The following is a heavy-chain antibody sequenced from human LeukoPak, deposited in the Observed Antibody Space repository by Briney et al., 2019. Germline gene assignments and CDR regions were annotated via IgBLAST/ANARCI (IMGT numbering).Heavy chain of an antibody. CDR1: GGSISSYY. CDR3: ARLHRRFYYFDY. J-gene: IGHJ4*02. CDR2: IYFSGST. Sequence: SETLSLTCTVSGGSISSYYWSWIRQPPGKGLEWIGYIYFSGSTNYNPSLKSRVTISVDTSKNQFSLKLSSVTAADTAVYYCARLHRRFYYFDYWGQGTLVTVSS. V-gene: IGHV4-59*01. D-gene: IGHD3-3*01.